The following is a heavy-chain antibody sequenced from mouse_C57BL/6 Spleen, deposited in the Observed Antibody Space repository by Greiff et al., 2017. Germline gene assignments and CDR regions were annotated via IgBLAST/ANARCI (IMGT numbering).Heavy chain of an antibody. D-gene: IGHD4-1*01. Sequence: EVKLQESGPGLVKPSQSLSLTCSVTGYSITSGYYWNWIRQFPGNKLEWMGYISYDGSNNYNPSLKNRISITRDTSKNQFFLKLNSVTTEDTATXYYAKLGRYFYVWGTGALVTVSS. J-gene: IGHJ1*03. V-gene: IGHV3-6*01. CDR1: GYSITSGYY. CDR3: AKLGRYFYV. CDR2: ISYDGSN.